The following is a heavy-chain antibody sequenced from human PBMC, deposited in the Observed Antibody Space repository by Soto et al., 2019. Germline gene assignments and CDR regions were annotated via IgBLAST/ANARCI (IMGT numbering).Heavy chain of an antibody. CDR2: IYHGGTT. Sequence: QVQLQESGPGLVKPSGTLPLTCAVSGGSISSSDWWTWVRQPPGKGLEWIGEIYHGGTTNYNPSLKSRVTISVDKSKNQFSLKLSSVTAADTAVYFCASGGNLRGMDVWGQGTAVTVSS. D-gene: IGHD4-4*01. CDR1: GGSISSSDW. J-gene: IGHJ6*02. V-gene: IGHV4-4*02. CDR3: ASGGNLRGMDV.